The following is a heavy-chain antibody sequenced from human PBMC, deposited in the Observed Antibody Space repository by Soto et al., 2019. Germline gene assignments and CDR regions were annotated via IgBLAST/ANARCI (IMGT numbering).Heavy chain of an antibody. D-gene: IGHD3-16*01. Sequence: EVQLLESGGGLVQPGGSLRLSCAASGFTFSSYAMSWVRQAPGKGLEWVSAISGSGGSTYYADSVKGRFSISRDNSKNSTDLQMNSLRAEETTVYYGAKTMMVTFGGVMVMGDVDYWGPGTLGTVSS. CDR1: GFTFSSYA. J-gene: IGHJ4*02. CDR2: ISGSGGST. V-gene: IGHV3-23*01. CDR3: AKTMMVTFGGVMVMGDVDY.